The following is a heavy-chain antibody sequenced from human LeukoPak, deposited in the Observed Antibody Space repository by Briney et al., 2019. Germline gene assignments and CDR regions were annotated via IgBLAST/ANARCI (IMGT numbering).Heavy chain of an antibody. CDR2: MNPNSGNT. Sequence: ASVKVSFKASGYTFTSYDINWVRQATGQGLEWMGWMNPNSGNTGYAQKFQGRVTITRNTSISTAYMELSSLRSEDTAVYYCARKMGPVPAAIRFGYYYYMDVWGKGTTVTVSS. D-gene: IGHD2-2*02. J-gene: IGHJ6*03. V-gene: IGHV1-8*03. CDR3: ARKMGPVPAAIRFGYYYYMDV. CDR1: GYTFTSYD.